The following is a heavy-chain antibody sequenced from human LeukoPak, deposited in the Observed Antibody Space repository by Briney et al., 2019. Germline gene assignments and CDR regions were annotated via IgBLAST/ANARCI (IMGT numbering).Heavy chain of an antibody. CDR1: GFTFSSYA. V-gene: IGHV3-23*01. D-gene: IGHD1-26*01. J-gene: IGHJ4*02. CDR2: ISGSGGST. CDR3: AKVGVYSGSYFDY. Sequence: GGSLRLSCAASGFTFSSYAMSWVRQAPGKGLEWVSAISGSGGSTYYAGSVKGRFTISRDSSKNTLYLQMNSLRAEDTAVYYCAKVGVYSGSYFDYWGQGTLVTVSS.